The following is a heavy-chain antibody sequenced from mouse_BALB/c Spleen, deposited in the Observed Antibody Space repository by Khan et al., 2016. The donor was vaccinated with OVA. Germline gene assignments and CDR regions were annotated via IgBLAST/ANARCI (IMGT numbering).Heavy chain of an antibody. CDR2: IWGGGGT. CDR1: GFSLSSYN. Sequence: VELKQSGPGLVAPSQSLSITCTVSGFSLSSYNIHWVRQPPGKGLEWLGMIWGGGGTDYNSTLKSRLSIRKDNSKSQVFLKMNSLQTDDTAMYYCARAYYRDDGYYAMDYWGQGTPVTVSS. CDR3: ARAYYRDDGYYAMDY. D-gene: IGHD2-14*01. V-gene: IGHV2-6-4*01. J-gene: IGHJ4*01.